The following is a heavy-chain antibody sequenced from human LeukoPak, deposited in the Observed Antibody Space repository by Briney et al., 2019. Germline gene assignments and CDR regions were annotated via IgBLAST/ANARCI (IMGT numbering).Heavy chain of an antibody. Sequence: GGSLRLSCAASGFTFSDYYMSWIRQAPGKGLEWVSYISSSGSTIYYADSVKGRFTISRDNAKNSLYLQMSSLRTEDTAVYFCAQDVPIERVPGVGPGSWGQGTLVTVSS. D-gene: IGHD2-8*01. CDR3: AQDVPIERVPGVGPGS. V-gene: IGHV3-11*04. J-gene: IGHJ5*02. CDR1: GFTFSDYY. CDR2: ISSSGSTI.